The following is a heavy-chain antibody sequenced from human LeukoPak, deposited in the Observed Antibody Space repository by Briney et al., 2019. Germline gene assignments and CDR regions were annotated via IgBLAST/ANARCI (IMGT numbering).Heavy chain of an antibody. D-gene: IGHD4-17*01. CDR2: ISGIGGST. CDR3: ARDDGDYEAGY. CDR1: GFTFSSYA. V-gene: IGHV3-23*01. J-gene: IGHJ4*02. Sequence: GGSLRLSCAASGFTFSSYAMSWVRQAPGKGLEWVSAISGIGGSTYYADSVKGRFTISRDNAKNSLYLQLNSLRAEDTAVYYCARDDGDYEAGYWGQGTLVTVSS.